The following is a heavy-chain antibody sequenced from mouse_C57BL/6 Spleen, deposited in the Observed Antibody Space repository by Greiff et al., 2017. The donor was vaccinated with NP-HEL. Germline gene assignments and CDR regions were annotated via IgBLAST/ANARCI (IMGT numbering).Heavy chain of an antibody. Sequence: EVKLVESGGGLVQPGGSLKLSCAASGFTFSDYYMYWVRQTPEKRLEWVAYISNGGGSTYYPDTVKGRFTISRDNAKNTLYLQMSRLKSEDTAMYYCARRVLRGYFDVWGTGTTVTVSS. CDR3: ARRVLRGYFDV. V-gene: IGHV5-12*01. J-gene: IGHJ1*03. CDR2: ISNGGGST. CDR1: GFTFSDYY.